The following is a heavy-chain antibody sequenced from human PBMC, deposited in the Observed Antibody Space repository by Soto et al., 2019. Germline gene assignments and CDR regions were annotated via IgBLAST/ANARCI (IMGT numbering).Heavy chain of an antibody. CDR1: EFTFSTYG. Sequence: QVQLVESGGGVVQPGTSLRLSCAASEFTFSTYGMHWVRQAPGKGLEWVAVISRDGNDQYYADSVKGRFTVSRDNSKNTLSLQMNSLRPEDTAFYYCAKDRWEFTRYFDSWGQGTLVTVSS. V-gene: IGHV3-30*18. J-gene: IGHJ4*02. CDR2: ISRDGNDQ. D-gene: IGHD1-26*01. CDR3: AKDRWEFTRYFDS.